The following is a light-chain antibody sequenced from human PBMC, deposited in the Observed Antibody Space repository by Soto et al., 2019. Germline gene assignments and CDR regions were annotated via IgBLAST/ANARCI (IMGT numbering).Light chain of an antibody. Sequence: EIVLTQSPGTLSLSPGERATLSCRASQSVSSSYLAWYQQKPGQAPRHLIYGASSRATGIPDRFSGSGSGTDFTLTISRLEPEDFAVYYCQQYGSSRLTFGGGTKVEIK. V-gene: IGKV3-20*01. CDR3: QQYGSSRLT. CDR1: QSVSSSY. CDR2: GAS. J-gene: IGKJ4*01.